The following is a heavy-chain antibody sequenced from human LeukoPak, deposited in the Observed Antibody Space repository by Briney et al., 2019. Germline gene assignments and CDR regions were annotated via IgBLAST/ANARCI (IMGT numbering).Heavy chain of an antibody. J-gene: IGHJ4*02. CDR2: ISYDGSNK. V-gene: IGHV3-30-3*02. CDR3: AKKGATTGDFDY. CDR1: GFTFSSYA. Sequence: GGSLRLSCAASGFTFSSYAMHWVRQAPGKGLEWVAVISYDGSNKYYADPVKGRFTISRDNSKNTLYLQMNSLRAEDTAVYYCAKKGATTGDFDYWGQGTLVTVSS. D-gene: IGHD1-26*01.